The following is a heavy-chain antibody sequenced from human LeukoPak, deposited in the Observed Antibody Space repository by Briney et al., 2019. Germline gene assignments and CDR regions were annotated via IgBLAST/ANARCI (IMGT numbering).Heavy chain of an antibody. J-gene: IGHJ6*02. CDR2: IYYSGST. CDR1: GGSISSGGYY. Sequence: SETLSLTCTVSGGSISSGGYYWSWLRQHPGKGLEWIGYIYYSGSTYYNPSLKSRVTISVDTSKNQFSLKLSSVTATDTAVYYCARDPGHSGSYYSGYYYYGMDVWGQGATVTVSS. V-gene: IGHV4-31*03. D-gene: IGHD1-26*01. CDR3: ARDPGHSGSYYSGYYYYGMDV.